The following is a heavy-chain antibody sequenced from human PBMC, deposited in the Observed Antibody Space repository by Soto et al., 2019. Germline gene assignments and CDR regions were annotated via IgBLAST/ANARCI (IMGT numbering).Heavy chain of an antibody. Sequence: QVQLVQSGAEVKKPGSSVKVSCKASGGTFSSYAISWVRQAPGQGLEWMGGIIPIFGTANYAQKFQGRVTITADKSTNTAYMELSSLRAGDTAGYYFARGAYYYYSSVYRYWGQGTLVTVSA. CDR1: GGTFSSYA. D-gene: IGHD3-22*01. CDR2: IIPIFGTA. CDR3: ARGAYYYYSSVYRY. V-gene: IGHV1-69*06. J-gene: IGHJ4*02.